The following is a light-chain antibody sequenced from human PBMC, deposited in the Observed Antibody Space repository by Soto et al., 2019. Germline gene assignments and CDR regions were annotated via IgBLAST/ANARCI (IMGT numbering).Light chain of an antibody. CDR3: QSYDSGLSVVV. CDR2: DNT. J-gene: IGLJ2*01. Sequence: QAVVTQPPSVSGAPGQRVTISCTGSFSNIGAGYDVYWYQQLPGTSPKLLIYDNTKRPSGVPVRFSGSRSGTSASLAITGLQAEDEADYYCQSYDSGLSVVVFGGGTKLTVL. V-gene: IGLV1-40*01. CDR1: FSNIGAGYD.